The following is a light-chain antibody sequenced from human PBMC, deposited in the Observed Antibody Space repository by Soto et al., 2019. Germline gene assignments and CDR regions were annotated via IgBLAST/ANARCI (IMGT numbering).Light chain of an antibody. CDR3: QQYHNLPLT. J-gene: IGKJ4*01. Sequence: DIQMTQSPSSLSASVGDRVTITCQASQDITNYVNWYFQKPGKAPKLLISAASNSETGVTSRFSGSGSGTHFTFTISSLQPEDIATYYCQQYHNLPLTFGGGTKVEIK. CDR1: QDITNY. CDR2: AAS. V-gene: IGKV1-33*01.